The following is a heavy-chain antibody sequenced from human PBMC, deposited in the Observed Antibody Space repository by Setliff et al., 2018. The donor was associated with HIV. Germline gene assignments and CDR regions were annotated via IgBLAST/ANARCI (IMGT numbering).Heavy chain of an antibody. CDR3: ARGRDWAKTGDF. CDR2: VHPGGSI. D-gene: IGHD3-9*01. J-gene: IGHJ4*02. CDR1: GVSFSGDY. Sequence: SETLSLTCAVSGVSFSGDYWSWVRQPPGKGLEWIAEVHPGGSINYNSSLKSRVAISVDTSNNQFSLTMTSVTAADTAVYYCARGRDWAKTGDFWGQGALVTVSS. V-gene: IGHV4-34*01.